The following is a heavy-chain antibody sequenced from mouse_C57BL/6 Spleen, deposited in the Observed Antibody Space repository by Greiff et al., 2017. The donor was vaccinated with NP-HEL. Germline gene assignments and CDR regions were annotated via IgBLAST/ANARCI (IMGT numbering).Heavy chain of an antibody. Sequence: EVKLVESGGGLVQPGASLRLSCAASGFTFTDYYMSWVRQPPGKAPAWLALIRNKANGYTTAYTASVKGRFTISRDNPQNILYLQMYALRAEDSATYYWVKAVRFGGSSYWYIDVWGTGTTVTVSS. D-gene: IGHD1-1*01. V-gene: IGHV7-4*01. J-gene: IGHJ1*03. CDR2: IRNKANGYTT. CDR3: VKAVRFGGSSYWYIDV. CDR1: GFTFTDYY.